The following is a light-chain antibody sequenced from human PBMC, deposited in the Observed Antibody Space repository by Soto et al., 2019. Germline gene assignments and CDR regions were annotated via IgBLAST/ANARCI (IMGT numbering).Light chain of an antibody. CDR1: SSNIGSNS. CDR2: SNN. V-gene: IGLV1-44*01. J-gene: IGLJ1*01. CDR3: AAWDDSLTGYV. Sequence: QSVRNQPPSASGTPGQRVTISCSGSSSNIGSNSVNWYQQLPGTAPKLLIYSNNQRPSGVPDRFSGSKSGTSASLAISGLQSEDEADYYCAAWDDSLTGYVFGTGTKVTVL.